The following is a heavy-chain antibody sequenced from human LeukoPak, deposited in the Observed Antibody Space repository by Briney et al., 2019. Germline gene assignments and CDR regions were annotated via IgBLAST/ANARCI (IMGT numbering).Heavy chain of an antibody. CDR1: GYTFTGYY. J-gene: IGHJ6*02. CDR3: ARGAVAGYYYYGMDV. D-gene: IGHD6-19*01. CDR2: INPNSGGT. Sequence: ASVKVSCKASGYTFTGYYVHWVRQAPGQGLEWMGWINPNSGGTNYAQKFQGWVTMTRDTSISTAYMELSRLRSDDTAVYYCARGAVAGYYYYGMDVWGQGTTVTVSS. V-gene: IGHV1-2*04.